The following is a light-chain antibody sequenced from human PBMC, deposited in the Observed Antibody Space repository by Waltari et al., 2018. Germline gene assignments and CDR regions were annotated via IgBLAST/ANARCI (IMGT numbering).Light chain of an antibody. CDR1: QTVGSN. CDR2: GSS. CDR3: HQYNNWPQT. Sequence: EIVMTQSPATLYVSPGERATLSCRASQTVGSNLAWYQQNPVQAPMRLIYGSSTRATGVPARFSGSQSGTDFTLTISSLQSEDFALYYCHQYNNWPQTFGQGTKVEIK. J-gene: IGKJ1*01. V-gene: IGKV3-15*01.